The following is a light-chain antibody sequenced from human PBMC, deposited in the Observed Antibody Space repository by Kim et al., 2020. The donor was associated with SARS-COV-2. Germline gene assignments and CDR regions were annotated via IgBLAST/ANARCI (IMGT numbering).Light chain of an antibody. CDR2: DVS. CDR3: SSCTSRNTFV. J-gene: IGLJ1*01. CDR1: SSDVGGYNY. Sequence: QSIIISCTGTSSDVGGYNYVSWYQQYPGKAPKLVIFDVSQRPSGVSNRFSGSKSGNTASLTISGLQAEDEAAYYCSSCTSRNTFVFGSGTKVTVL. V-gene: IGLV2-14*03.